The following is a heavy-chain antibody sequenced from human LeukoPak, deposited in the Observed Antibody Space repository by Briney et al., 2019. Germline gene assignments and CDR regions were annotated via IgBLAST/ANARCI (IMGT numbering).Heavy chain of an antibody. J-gene: IGHJ4*02. D-gene: IGHD3-22*01. Sequence: PGGSLRLSCAASGITFSSYWMQWVRHAPGKGLMWVSRINIDGSTTNYADSVKGRFTISRDNAKNTLYLQMNSLKAEDTAVYYCATYYYDSGGYYYGNYWGQGTLVTVSS. CDR1: GITFSSYW. V-gene: IGHV3-74*01. CDR2: INIDGSTT. CDR3: ATYYYDSGGYYYGNY.